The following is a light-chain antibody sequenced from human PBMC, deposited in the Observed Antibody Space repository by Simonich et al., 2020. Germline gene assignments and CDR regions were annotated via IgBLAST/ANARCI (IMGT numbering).Light chain of an antibody. V-gene: IGLV2-14*03. CDR3: SSYTSSSTVV. J-gene: IGLJ2*01. CDR1: SSDVGGYNY. CDR2: DFN. Sequence: QSALTQPASVSGSPGQSITLSCTRTSSDVGGYNYVSWYQQHPGKAPKLMLYDFNNRPSGVSNRFSGSKSSNTASLTISGLQAEDEADYYCSSYTSSSTVVFGGGTKLTVL.